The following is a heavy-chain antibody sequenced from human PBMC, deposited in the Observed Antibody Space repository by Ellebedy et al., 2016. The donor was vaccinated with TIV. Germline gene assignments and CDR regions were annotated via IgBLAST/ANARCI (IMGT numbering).Heavy chain of an antibody. CDR2: IYHSGST. CDR1: GGSISSSNW. V-gene: IGHV4-4*02. CDR3: ARRSCSGGSCRLDY. J-gene: IGHJ4*02. Sequence: MPSETLSLTCAVSGGSISSSNWWSWVRQPPGKGLEWIGEIYHSGSTNYNPSLKSRVTISVDKSKNQFSLKLSSVTAADTAVYYCARRSCSGGSCRLDYWGQGTLVTVSS. D-gene: IGHD2-15*01.